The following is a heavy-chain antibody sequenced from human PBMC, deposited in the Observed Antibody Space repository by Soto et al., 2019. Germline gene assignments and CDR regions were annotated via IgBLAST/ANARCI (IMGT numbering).Heavy chain of an antibody. CDR3: ARPPLPVYSIHLNS. J-gene: IGHJ6*02. D-gene: IGHD2-15*01. Sequence: GESLKISCKASGYIFIDYWIGWVRQMPGKCLEWMGNVYPRDSATRYSPSFKGQVTLSADRSTGTAFLQWRSLKASDTALYYCARPPLPVYSIHLNSWGQGTTVTFSS. CDR1: GYIFIDYW. V-gene: IGHV5-51*01. CDR2: VYPRDSAT.